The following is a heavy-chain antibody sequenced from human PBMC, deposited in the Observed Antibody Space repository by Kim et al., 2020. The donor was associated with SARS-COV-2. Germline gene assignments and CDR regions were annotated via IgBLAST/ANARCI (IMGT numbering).Heavy chain of an antibody. CDR3: AAGTGYYSPAY. CDR2: VVVGSGVK. J-gene: IGHJ4*02. Sequence: SVKVSCKASGFTFRNSAVQWVRQARGQGLEWIGWVVVGSGVKKYAQKFQERVIITRDMSTSTAYMELSSLRSEDTALYYCAAGTGYYSPAYWGQGTLVT. CDR1: GFTFRNSA. V-gene: IGHV1-58*01. D-gene: IGHD3-22*01.